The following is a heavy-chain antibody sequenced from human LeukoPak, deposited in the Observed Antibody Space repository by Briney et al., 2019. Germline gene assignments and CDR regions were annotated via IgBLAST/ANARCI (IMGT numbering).Heavy chain of an antibody. V-gene: IGHV1-69*05. CDR3: ARIIFGGPLDY. CDR2: IIPIFGTA. J-gene: IGHJ4*02. D-gene: IGHD3-10*02. CDR1: GGTFSSYA. Sequence: GASVKVSCKASGGTFSSYAISWVRQAPGQGLEWMGGIIPIFGTANYAQKLQGRVTMTTDTSTSTAYMELRSLRSDDAAVYYCARIIFGGPLDYWGQGTLVTVSS.